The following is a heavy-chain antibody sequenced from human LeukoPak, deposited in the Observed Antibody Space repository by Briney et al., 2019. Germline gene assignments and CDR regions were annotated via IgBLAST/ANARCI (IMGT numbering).Heavy chain of an antibody. CDR1: GYTFTSYG. V-gene: IGHV1-18*01. CDR2: IRAYNGNT. J-gene: IGHJ3*02. Sequence: ASVKVSCKASGYTFTSYGISWVRQAPGQGLEWMGWIRAYNGNTNYAQKLQGRVTMTTDTSTSTAYMELRSLRSDDTAVYYCARPITPTGYSSSWKKEFGAFDIWGQGTMVTVSS. CDR3: ARPITPTGYSSSWKKEFGAFDI. D-gene: IGHD6-13*01.